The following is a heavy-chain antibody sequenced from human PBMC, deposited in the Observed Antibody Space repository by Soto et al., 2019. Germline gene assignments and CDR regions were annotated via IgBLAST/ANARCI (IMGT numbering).Heavy chain of an antibody. CDR3: ARDPSTTGYYGLDV. J-gene: IGHJ6*02. CDR1: GFTVKKYQ. V-gene: IGHV3-53*01. CDR2: IYSGGVT. Sequence: GGSLRLSCAASGFTVKKYQMNWARQAPGKGLEWVPVIYSGGVTYYPDSVKGRFTTIRDTSKNTVYLQMNSLRADDTAMYYCARDPSTTGYYGLDVWGQGTTVTVSS.